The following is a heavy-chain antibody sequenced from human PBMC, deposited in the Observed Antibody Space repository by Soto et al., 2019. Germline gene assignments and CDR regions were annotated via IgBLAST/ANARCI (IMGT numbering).Heavy chain of an antibody. J-gene: IGHJ6*02. V-gene: IGHV3-64*01. Sequence: GGSLRLSCAASGFTFSSYAMHWVRQAPGKELEYVKAFISNGGSTYYANSVKGRFTISRDNSKNTLYLQMNSLRAEDTAVYYCAKDLEYYDILTGYSHYYYYGMDVWGQGTTVTVSS. CDR1: GFTFSSYA. CDR3: AKDLEYYDILTGYSHYYYYGMDV. D-gene: IGHD3-9*01. CDR2: FISNGGST.